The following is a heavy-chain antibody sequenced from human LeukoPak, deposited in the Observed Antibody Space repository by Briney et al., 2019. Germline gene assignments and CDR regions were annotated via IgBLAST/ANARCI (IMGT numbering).Heavy chain of an antibody. J-gene: IGHJ4*02. CDR1: GFNFSSFV. Sequence: GGSLRLSCAASGFNFSSFVMHWVRQAPGKGLEWVAVIWYDGSNKYYADSVKGRFTISRDNSKNTLYLQMNSPRAEDTAVYYCARGPSAYPKCFDYWGQGTLVTVSS. CDR2: IWYDGSNK. V-gene: IGHV3-33*01. CDR3: ARGPSAYPKCFDY. D-gene: IGHD5-12*01.